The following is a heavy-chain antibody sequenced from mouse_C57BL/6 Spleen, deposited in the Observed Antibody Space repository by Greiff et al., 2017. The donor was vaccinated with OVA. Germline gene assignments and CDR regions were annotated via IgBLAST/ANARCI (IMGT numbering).Heavy chain of an antibody. V-gene: IGHV1-54*01. Sequence: QVQLQQSGAELVRPGTSVKVSCKASGYAFTNYLIEWVKQRPGQGLEGIGVINPGSGGTNYNEKFKGKATLPADKSSSTAYMQLSSLTSEDSAVYFCARYFDGYGWFAYWGQGTLVTVSA. CDR3: ARYFDGYGWFAY. CDR1: GYAFTNYL. D-gene: IGHD2-3*01. CDR2: INPGSGGT. J-gene: IGHJ3*01.